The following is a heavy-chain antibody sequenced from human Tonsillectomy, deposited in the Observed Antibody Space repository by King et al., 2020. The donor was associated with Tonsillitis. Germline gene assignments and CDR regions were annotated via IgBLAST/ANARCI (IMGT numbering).Heavy chain of an antibody. CDR1: GGSMSNHY. CDR2: IYYSGST. D-gene: IGHD2-2*01. V-gene: IGHV4-59*11. Sequence: VQLQESGPGLVKPSETLSLTCTVSGGSMSNHYWSWIRQPPGKGLEWIGYIYYSGSTKYNPSLKSRVTISMETSKNQFSLRLSSVTAADSAVYYCAREYCNNTSCYFFDYWGQGTLVTVSS. J-gene: IGHJ4*02. CDR3: AREYCNNTSCYFFDY.